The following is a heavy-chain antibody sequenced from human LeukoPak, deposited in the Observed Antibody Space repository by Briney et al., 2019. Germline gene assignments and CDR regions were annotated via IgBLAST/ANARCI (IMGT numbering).Heavy chain of an antibody. J-gene: IGHJ3*02. CDR3: ARKADSSLRDAFDI. V-gene: IGHV1-69*13. CDR2: IIPIFGTA. D-gene: IGHD6-13*01. Sequence: GASVKVSCKASGGTFTSYAISWVRQAPGQGLEWMGGIIPIFGTANYAQKFQGRVTITADESTSTAYMELSSLRSEDTAVYYCARKADSSLRDAFDIWGQGTMVTVSS. CDR1: GGTFTSYA.